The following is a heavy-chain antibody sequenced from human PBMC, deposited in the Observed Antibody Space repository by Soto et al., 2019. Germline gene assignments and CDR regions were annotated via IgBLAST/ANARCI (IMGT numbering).Heavy chain of an antibody. CDR1: GFTFSSYG. D-gene: IGHD6-13*01. CDR2: IWYDGSNK. J-gene: IGHJ4*02. V-gene: IGHV3-33*01. CDR3: ARSYSSSWFLYFDY. Sequence: GGSLRLSCAASGFTFSSYGMHWVRQAPGKGLEWVAVIWYDGSNKYYADSVKGRFTISRDNSKNTLYLQMNSLRAEDTAVYYCARSYSSSWFLYFDYWGQGTLVTVSS.